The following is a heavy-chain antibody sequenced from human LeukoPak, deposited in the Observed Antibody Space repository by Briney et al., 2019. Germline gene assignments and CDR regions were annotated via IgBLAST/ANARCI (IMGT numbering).Heavy chain of an antibody. Sequence: GSLRLSCAASGFTFSSYAMSWVRQAPGKGLEWIGYIYSSGNTNYNASLKSRVTISVDTSKSQFSLKLSSVTAADTAVYHCARRVVVTAIQKDAFDIWGQGTMVTVSS. J-gene: IGHJ3*02. V-gene: IGHV4-59*08. CDR2: IYSSGNT. CDR3: ARRVVVTAIQKDAFDI. D-gene: IGHD2-21*02. CDR1: GFTFSSYA.